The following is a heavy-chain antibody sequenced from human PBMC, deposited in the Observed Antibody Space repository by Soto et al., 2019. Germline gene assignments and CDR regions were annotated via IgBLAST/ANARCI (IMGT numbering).Heavy chain of an antibody. J-gene: IGHJ4*02. CDR3: ARAQDRGDRIAAAGTGYFAY. CDR1: GYTFTSYY. Sequence: QVQLVQSGAEVKKPGASVKVSCKASGYTFTSYYMHWVRQAPGQGLEWMGIINPSGGSTSYAQKFQGRVTMTRDTYTSTVYRELSSLRSEDTAVYYCARAQDRGDRIAAAGTGYFAYWGQGTLVTVSS. V-gene: IGHV1-46*03. D-gene: IGHD6-13*01. CDR2: INPSGGST.